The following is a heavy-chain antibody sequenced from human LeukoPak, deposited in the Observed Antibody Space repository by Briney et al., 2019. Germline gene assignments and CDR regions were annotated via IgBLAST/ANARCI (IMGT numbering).Heavy chain of an antibody. CDR3: AREPTVTGGGYYYYGMDV. Sequence: SQTLSLTCTVSGGSISSGSYYWSWIRQPAGKGLEWIVRIYTSGSTNYNPSLKSRVTISVDTSKNQFSLKLSSVTAADTAVYYCAREPTVTGGGYYYYGMDVWGQGTTVTVSS. CDR1: GGSISSGSYY. J-gene: IGHJ6*02. D-gene: IGHD2-21*02. V-gene: IGHV4-61*02. CDR2: IYTSGST.